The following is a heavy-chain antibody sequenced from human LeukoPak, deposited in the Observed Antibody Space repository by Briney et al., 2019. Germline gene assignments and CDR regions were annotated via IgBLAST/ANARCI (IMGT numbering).Heavy chain of an antibody. CDR2: IAANGDS. Sequence: GGSLRLSCAASGFAFYSYDMHWVRQTGKDLEWVSVIAANGDSYYAGSVKGRFTISRDNSKNTVYLQVNSLRDEDTAVYYCARDLEAANTYYFDYWGQGTMVTVSS. D-gene: IGHD6-13*01. CDR1: GFAFYSYD. V-gene: IGHV3-13*01. CDR3: ARDLEAANTYYFDY. J-gene: IGHJ4*02.